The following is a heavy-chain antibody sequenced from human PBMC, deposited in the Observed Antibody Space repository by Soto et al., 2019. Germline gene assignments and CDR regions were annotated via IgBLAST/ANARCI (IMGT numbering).Heavy chain of an antibody. CDR3: AAELYSGGRCCSFDI. CDR2: IIIAGGGT. CDR1: GIIFRNSA. D-gene: IGHD2-15*01. J-gene: IGHJ3*02. Sequence: SVKVSCKTSGIIFRNSAVQRVRQARGQSLEWSGYIIIAGGGTKYSQTLQGKITITRDMSTNTAYMELSSLRSEDTASYYCAAELYSGGRCCSFDIWGQGTMVTVSS. V-gene: IGHV1-58*01.